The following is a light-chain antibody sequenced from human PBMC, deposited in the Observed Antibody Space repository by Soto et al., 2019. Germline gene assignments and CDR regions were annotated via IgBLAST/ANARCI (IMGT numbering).Light chain of an antibody. Sequence: EIGLTQSPGTLSLSPGERATLSCRASQSVSSSYLAWYQQKPGQAPRLLIYGASSRATGIPDRFSGSGSGTDFTLTINRLELEDFAVYYCHQYCSSPYTFGQGTKLEI. CDR2: GAS. V-gene: IGKV3-20*01. J-gene: IGKJ2*01. CDR1: QSVSSSY. CDR3: HQYCSSPYT.